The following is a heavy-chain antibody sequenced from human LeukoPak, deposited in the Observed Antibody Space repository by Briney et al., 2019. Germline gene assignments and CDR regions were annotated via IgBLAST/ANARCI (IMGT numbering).Heavy chain of an antibody. Sequence: SETLSLTCTVSGGSISSYYWSWIRQPPGKGLEWIGYIYYSGSTNYNPSLKSRVTISVDTSKNQFSLKLSSVTAADTAVYYCARSRAAMVSYWYFDLWGRGTLVTVSS. J-gene: IGHJ2*01. D-gene: IGHD5-18*01. CDR2: IYYSGST. CDR3: ARSRAAMVSYWYFDL. V-gene: IGHV4-59*08. CDR1: GGSISSYY.